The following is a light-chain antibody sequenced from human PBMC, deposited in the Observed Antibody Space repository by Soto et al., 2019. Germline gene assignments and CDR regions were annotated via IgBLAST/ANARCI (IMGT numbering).Light chain of an antibody. CDR1: QSISSW. V-gene: IGKV1-5*03. J-gene: IGKJ1*01. CDR3: QQYNSYWWT. CDR2: KAS. Sequence: DIQMTQSPSTLSASVGDRVTITCRASQSISSWLAWYQKKPGKAPKVLIYKASSLESGVPSRFSGSGSGTEFTLTISSLQPDDFATYYCQQYNSYWWTFGQGTRW.